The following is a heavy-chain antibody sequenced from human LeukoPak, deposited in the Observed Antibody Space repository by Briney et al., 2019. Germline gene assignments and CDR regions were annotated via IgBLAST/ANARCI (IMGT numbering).Heavy chain of an antibody. CDR3: ARHVKSPSYSGSQQQTNWFDP. CDR1: GYSFTSYW. J-gene: IGHJ5*02. CDR2: IYPGDSDI. V-gene: IGHV5-51*01. D-gene: IGHD6-13*01. Sequence: GEYLKLSCKGSGYSFTSYWIGWVRQMPGKGLEWMGIIYPGDSDIRYSPSFQGQVTISADKSISTAYLQWSSLKASDTAMYCCARHVKSPSYSGSQQQTNWFDPGGEGTLVTVPS.